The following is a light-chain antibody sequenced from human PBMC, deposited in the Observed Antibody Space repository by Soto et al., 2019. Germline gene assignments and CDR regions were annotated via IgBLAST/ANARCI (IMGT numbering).Light chain of an antibody. CDR3: QQYNNWPLT. CDR2: GAS. CDR1: QSVRNN. J-gene: IGKJ4*01. Sequence: EIVMTQSPATLSVSPGERAKFSCRASQSVRNNLAWFQQKPGQAPRLLIYGASTRATGIPARFSGSGSGTEFTLTISRLQSEDFAVYYCQQYNNWPLTFGGGSKVEI. V-gene: IGKV3-15*01.